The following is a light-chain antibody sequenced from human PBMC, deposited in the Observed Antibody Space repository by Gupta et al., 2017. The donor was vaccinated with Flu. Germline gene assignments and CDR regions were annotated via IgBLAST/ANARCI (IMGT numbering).Light chain of an antibody. J-gene: IGLJ3*02. CDR2: SNN. CDR3: AAWDDSLNGKV. Sequence: PGQRVTISCSGSSSNIGSNTVNWYQQLPGTAPKLLIYSNNQRPSGVPDRFSGSKSGTSASLAISGLQSDDEADYYCAAWDDSLNGKVFGGGTKLTVL. CDR1: SSNIGSNT. V-gene: IGLV1-44*01.